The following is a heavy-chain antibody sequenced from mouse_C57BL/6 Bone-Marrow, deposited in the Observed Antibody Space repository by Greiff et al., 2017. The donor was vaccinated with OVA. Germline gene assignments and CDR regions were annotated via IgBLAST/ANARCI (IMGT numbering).Heavy chain of an antibody. D-gene: IGHD2-3*01. Sequence: QVQLQQSGPELVKPGASVKISCKASGYAFSSSWMNWVKQRPGKGLEWIGRIYPGDGDTNYNGKFKGKATLTAAKSSSTADMQLSSLTSEDSAVYFCARHEDGYYASYFDYWGQGTTLTVSS. V-gene: IGHV1-82*01. CDR1: GYAFSSSW. CDR2: IYPGDGDT. CDR3: ARHEDGYYASYFDY. J-gene: IGHJ2*01.